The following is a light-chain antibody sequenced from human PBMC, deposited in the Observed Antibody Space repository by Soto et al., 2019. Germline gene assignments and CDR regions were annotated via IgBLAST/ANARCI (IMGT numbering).Light chain of an antibody. J-gene: IGLJ3*02. V-gene: IGLV2-8*01. CDR2: EVT. CDR3: SSYVYTDIDNWV. Sequence: QSAPTQPPSASGSPGQSVTISCTGTNNYVSWYQQHPGKAPRLLIYEVTQRPSGAPDRFSGSKSGDTASLTVSGLQAEGEEDYDCSSYVYTDIDNWVFGGGTKLTVL. CDR1: NNY.